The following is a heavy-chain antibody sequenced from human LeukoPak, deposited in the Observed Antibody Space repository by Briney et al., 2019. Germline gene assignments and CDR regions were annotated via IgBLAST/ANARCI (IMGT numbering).Heavy chain of an antibody. Sequence: GSLRLSCAASGFTFSSYCMSWVRQAPGKGLEWVANIKQDGSEKYYVDSVKGRFTISRDNAKNSLYLQMNSLRAEDTAVYYCAKVAGAFDIWGQGTMVTVSS. V-gene: IGHV3-7*03. J-gene: IGHJ3*02. CDR2: IKQDGSEK. CDR3: AKVAGAFDI. CDR1: GFTFSSYC.